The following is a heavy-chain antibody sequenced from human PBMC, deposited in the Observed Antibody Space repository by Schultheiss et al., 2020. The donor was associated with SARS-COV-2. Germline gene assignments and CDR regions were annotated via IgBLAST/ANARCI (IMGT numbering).Heavy chain of an antibody. CDR1: GFTFSSYS. CDR2: ISSSGLDT. J-gene: IGHJ1*01. D-gene: IGHD6-6*01. Sequence: GGSLRLSCAASGFTFSSYSMNWVRQAPGKGLEWVSSISSSGLDTFYADSLKGRFTVSRDNAKNSLYLHISNVRAEDTAVYYCARDLRSSGEYFQHWGQGTLVTVSS. CDR3: ARDLRSSGEYFQH. V-gene: IGHV3-21*06.